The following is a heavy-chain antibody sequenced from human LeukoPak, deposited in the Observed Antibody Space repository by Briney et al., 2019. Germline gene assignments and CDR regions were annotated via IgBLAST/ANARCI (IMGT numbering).Heavy chain of an antibody. CDR2: IYYSGST. J-gene: IGHJ3*02. Sequence: SETLSLTCTVSGGSISSGGYYWSWIRQPPGKGLEWIGYIYYSGSTNYNPSLKSRVTISVDTSKNQFSLKLSSVTAADTAVYYCARIVSPAFDIWGQGTMVTVSS. CDR1: GGSISSGGYY. D-gene: IGHD3-22*01. CDR3: ARIVSPAFDI. V-gene: IGHV4-61*08.